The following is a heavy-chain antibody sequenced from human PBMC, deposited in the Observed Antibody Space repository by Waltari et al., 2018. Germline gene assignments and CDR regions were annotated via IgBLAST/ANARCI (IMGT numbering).Heavy chain of an antibody. CDR1: GFAFSSYW. Sequence: EVQLVESGGDLVQPGGSVRLSCAASGFAFSSYWMTWVRQAPGKGWEWLAKIKRDGNGKYYADSVKGRFTISRDNAKNSLYLQMNSLRAEDTAVYYCARAYSGSYETWGQGTLVTVSS. CDR3: ARAYSGSYET. CDR2: IKRDGNGK. D-gene: IGHD1-26*01. V-gene: IGHV3-7*01. J-gene: IGHJ3*01.